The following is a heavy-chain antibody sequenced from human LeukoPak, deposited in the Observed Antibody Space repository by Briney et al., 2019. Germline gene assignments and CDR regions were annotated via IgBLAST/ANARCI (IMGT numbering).Heavy chain of an antibody. CDR2: TRNIANSYTT. CDR3: ARVRYCSSTTCRGAFDI. V-gene: IGHV3-72*01. D-gene: IGHD2-2*01. Sequence: PGGSLTLSCAAYGFTFSDHYMDWVRQAPGKWREWVGRTRNIANSYTTEYAASVEGRVTISRADSENSLYLQMNSLKTEDTAVDYCARVRYCSSTTCRGAFDIWGQGTMVTVSS. CDR1: GFTFSDHY. J-gene: IGHJ3*02.